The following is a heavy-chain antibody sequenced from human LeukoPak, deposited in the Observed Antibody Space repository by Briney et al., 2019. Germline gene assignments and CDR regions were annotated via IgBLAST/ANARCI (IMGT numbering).Heavy chain of an antibody. CDR3: ARSSPGGDSYGIYYYGMDV. Sequence: SETLSLTCAVYGGSFSGYYWSWIRQPPGKGLEWIGEINHSGSTNYNPSLKSRVTISVDTSKNQFSLKLSSVTAADTAVYYCARSSPGGDSYGIYYYGMDVWGQGTTVTVSS. CDR2: INHSGST. J-gene: IGHJ6*02. D-gene: IGHD5-18*01. V-gene: IGHV4-34*01. CDR1: GGSFSGYY.